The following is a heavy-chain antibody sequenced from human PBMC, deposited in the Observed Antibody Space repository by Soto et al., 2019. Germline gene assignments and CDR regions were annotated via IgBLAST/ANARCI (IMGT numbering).Heavy chain of an antibody. V-gene: IGHV1-69*02. CDR3: ARGWFGELLGVDYYYGMDV. CDR1: GGTFSSYT. J-gene: IGHJ6*02. D-gene: IGHD3-10*01. CDR2: IIPILGIA. Sequence: SVKVSCKASGGTFSSYTISWVRQAPGQGLEWMGRIIPILGIANYAQKFQGRVTITADTSASTAYMELSSLRSEDTAVYYCARGWFGELLGVDYYYGMDVWGQGTTVTVSS.